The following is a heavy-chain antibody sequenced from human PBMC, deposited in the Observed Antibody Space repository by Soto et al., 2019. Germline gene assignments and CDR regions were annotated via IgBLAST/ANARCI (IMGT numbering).Heavy chain of an antibody. J-gene: IGHJ3*02. CDR2: TYYRSKWYN. CDR1: GDSVSSKSAA. D-gene: IGHD6-19*01. Sequence: PSQTLSLTCAISGDSVSSKSAAWNWVRQSPSRGLEWLGRTYYRSKWYNDYVVSVKSRITINADTSKNQFSLQLNSVTPEDTAVYYCARELKRASSGWYYSTIDIWGQGTMVTVSS. CDR3: ARELKRASSGWYYSTIDI. V-gene: IGHV6-1*01.